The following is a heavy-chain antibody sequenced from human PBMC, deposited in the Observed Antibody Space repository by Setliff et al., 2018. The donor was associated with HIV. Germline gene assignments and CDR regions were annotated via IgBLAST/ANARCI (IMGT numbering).Heavy chain of an antibody. J-gene: IGHJ6*02. Sequence: ASVKVSCKASGYTFTSYAMYWVRQAPGQRLEWMGWINAGNGNTKYSQMFQGRVTITRDTSASTAYMELSSLRSEDTAVYYCASIDCGGDCYSYYYYGMDVWGQGTTVTVSS. CDR3: ASIDCGGDCYSYYYYGMDV. V-gene: IGHV1-3*01. CDR2: INAGNGNT. D-gene: IGHD2-21*02. CDR1: GYTFTSYA.